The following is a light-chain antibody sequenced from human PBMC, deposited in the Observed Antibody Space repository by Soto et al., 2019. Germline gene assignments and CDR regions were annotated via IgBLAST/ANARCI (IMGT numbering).Light chain of an antibody. J-gene: IGKJ4*01. V-gene: IGKV1-33*01. CDR1: QAISNY. CDR3: QQYDNLPLT. Sequence: DIQMTQSPSSLSASVGDRVTITCQASQAISNYLNWYQQKPGKAPKLLIYDASNLETGVPSRFSGSGSGTDFTFTISSQQPEDIATYYCQQYDNLPLTFGGGTKVEIK. CDR2: DAS.